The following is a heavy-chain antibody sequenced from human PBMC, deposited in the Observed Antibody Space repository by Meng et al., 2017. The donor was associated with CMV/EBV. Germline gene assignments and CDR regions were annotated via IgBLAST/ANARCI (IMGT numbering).Heavy chain of an antibody. CDR3: ARGYCSSTSCYYYSGMDV. V-gene: IGHV4-30-4*08. CDR2: LYYSGST. CDR1: GGSISSGDYY. Sequence: SETLSLTCTVSGGSISSGDYYWSWIRQPPGKGLEWIGYLYYSGSTYYNPSLTSRVTISVDTSKNQFSLKLSSVTAADTAVYYCARGYCSSTSCYYYSGMDVWGQGTTVTVSS. J-gene: IGHJ6*02. D-gene: IGHD2-2*01.